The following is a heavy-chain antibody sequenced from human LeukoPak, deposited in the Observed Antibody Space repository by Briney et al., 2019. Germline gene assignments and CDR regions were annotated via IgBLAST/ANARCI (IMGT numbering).Heavy chain of an antibody. Sequence: SETLSLTCAVSGYSISSGSYWGWIRQPPGKGLEWIGSIYHSGSTYYNPSLKSRVTISVDTSKNQFSLKLSSVTAADTAVYYCARLEERETYYDILTGLYFHYYFDYWGQGTLVTVSS. CDR1: GYSISSGSY. D-gene: IGHD3-9*01. CDR3: ARLEERETYYDILTGLYFHYYFDY. V-gene: IGHV4-38-2*01. CDR2: IYHSGST. J-gene: IGHJ4*02.